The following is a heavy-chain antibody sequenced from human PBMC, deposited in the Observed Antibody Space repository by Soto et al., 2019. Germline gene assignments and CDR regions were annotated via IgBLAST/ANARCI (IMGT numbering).Heavy chain of an antibody. D-gene: IGHD3-16*01. V-gene: IGHV1-18*01. Sequence: QVQLVQSGAEVKKPGASVKVSCKASGYTFTNFGITWVRQAPGQGLEWMGWISAYNGNTTYAQNFQGRGTMTTNTSTSTAPLRSPTSPDTAVCCCASGGTPIDYWGQGTLVTVSS. J-gene: IGHJ4*02. CDR1: GYTFTNFG. CDR3: ASGGTPIDY. CDR2: ISAYNGNT.